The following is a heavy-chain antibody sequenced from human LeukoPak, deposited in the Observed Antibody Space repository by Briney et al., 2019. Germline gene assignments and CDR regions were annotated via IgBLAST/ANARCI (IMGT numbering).Heavy chain of an antibody. J-gene: IGHJ4*02. CDR3: AKSGYNRFDY. D-gene: IGHD5-24*01. CDR2: ISGSGSGGST. V-gene: IGHV3-23*01. Sequence: GGSLRLSCAASGFTFSSSAMSWVRQAPGKGLEWVASISGSGSGGSTYYADCVKGRFTISRDNSKNTLYLQMNSLRAEDTAVYYCAKSGYNRFDYWGQGTLVTVSS. CDR1: GFTFSSSA.